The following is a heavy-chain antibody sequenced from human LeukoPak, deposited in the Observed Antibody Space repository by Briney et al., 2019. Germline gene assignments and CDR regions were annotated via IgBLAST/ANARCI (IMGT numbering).Heavy chain of an antibody. CDR1: GGSFSGYY. V-gene: IGHV4-34*09. CDR3: ARDRRAVSYYFDY. D-gene: IGHD4-11*01. J-gene: IGHJ4*02. CDR2: INHSGST. Sequence: SETLSLTCAVYGGSFSGYYWSWIRRPPGKGLEWIGEINHSGSTNYNPSLKSRVTISVDTSKNQFSLKLSSVTAADTAVYYCARDRRAVSYYFDYWGQGTLVTVSS.